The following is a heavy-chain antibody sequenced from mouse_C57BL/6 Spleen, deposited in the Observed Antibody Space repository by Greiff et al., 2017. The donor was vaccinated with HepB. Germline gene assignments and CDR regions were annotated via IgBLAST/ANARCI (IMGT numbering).Heavy chain of an antibody. CDR3: ARWDYYGSSLDY. J-gene: IGHJ2*01. V-gene: IGHV1-76*01. CDR1: GYTFTDYY. CDR2: IYPGSGNT. D-gene: IGHD1-1*01. Sequence: QVQLKQSGAELVRPGASVKLSCKASGYTFTDYYINWVKQRPGQGLEWIARIYPGSGNTYYNEKLKGKATLTAEKSSSTAYMQLSSLTSEDSAVYFCARWDYYGSSLDYWGQGTTLTVSS.